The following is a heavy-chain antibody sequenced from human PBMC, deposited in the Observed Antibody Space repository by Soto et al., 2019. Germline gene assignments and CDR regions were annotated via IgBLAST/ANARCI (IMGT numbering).Heavy chain of an antibody. V-gene: IGHV5-51*01. CDR3: ARPTNIVGAWSPFGV. Sequence: PGESLKISCKGSGYNFTSYWIGWVRQMPGKGLEWMGIIYPGDSDTRYSPSFQGQVTISADKSISTAYLQWSSLKASDTAMYYCARPTNIVGAWSPFGVWGQGTMVTVSS. CDR1: GYNFTSYW. J-gene: IGHJ3*01. D-gene: IGHD1-26*01. CDR2: IYPGDSDT.